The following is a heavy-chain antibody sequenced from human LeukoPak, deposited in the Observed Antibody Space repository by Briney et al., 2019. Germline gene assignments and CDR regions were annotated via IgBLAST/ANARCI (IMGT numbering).Heavy chain of an antibody. V-gene: IGHV3-21*01. J-gene: IGHJ5*02. CDR2: ISSSSSYI. Sequence: GGSLRLSCAASGFTFSSYSMNWVRQAPGKGLEWVSSISSSSSYIYYADSVKGRFTISRDNAKNSLYLQMNSLRAEDTAVYYCARARVGATWFDPWGQGTLVTVSS. CDR1: GFTFSSYS. D-gene: IGHD1-26*01. CDR3: ARARVGATWFDP.